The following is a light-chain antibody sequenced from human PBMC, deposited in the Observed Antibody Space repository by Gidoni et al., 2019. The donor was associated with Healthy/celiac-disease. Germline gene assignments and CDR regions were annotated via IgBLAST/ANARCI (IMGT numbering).Light chain of an antibody. Sequence: DIVMTQSPLSLPVTPVEPASISCSSSQSLLHSNGYNYLDWYLQKPGQSPQLLIYLGSNRASGVPDRFSGSGSGTDFTLIISRVEAEDVGVYYCMQALQTQLTFGGGTKVELK. CDR3: MQALQTQLT. CDR2: LGS. J-gene: IGKJ4*01. V-gene: IGKV2-28*01. CDR1: QSLLHSNGYNY.